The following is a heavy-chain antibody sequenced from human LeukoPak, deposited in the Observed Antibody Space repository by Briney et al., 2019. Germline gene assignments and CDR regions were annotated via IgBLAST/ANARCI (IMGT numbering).Heavy chain of an antibody. V-gene: IGHV3-30*04. D-gene: IGHD1-26*01. Sequence: PGGSLRLSCAASGFTFSSYAMHWVRQAPGKGLEWVAVISYDGSNKYYADSVKGRFTISRDNSKNTLYLQMNGLRAEDTAVYYCAKEWELLCFDYWGQGTLVTVSS. CDR3: AKEWELLCFDY. J-gene: IGHJ4*02. CDR1: GFTFSSYA. CDR2: ISYDGSNK.